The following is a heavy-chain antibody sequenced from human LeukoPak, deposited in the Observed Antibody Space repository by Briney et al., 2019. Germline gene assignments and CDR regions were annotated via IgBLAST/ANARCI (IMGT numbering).Heavy chain of an antibody. Sequence: SETLSLTCAVSGGSISSGSYYWSWIRQPAGKGLEWIGRIYTSGSTNYNPSLKSRVTISVDTSKNQFSLKLSSVTAADTAVYYCARGVYQDYWGQGTLVTVSS. J-gene: IGHJ4*02. CDR1: GGSISSGSYY. CDR3: ARGVYQDY. CDR2: IYTSGST. V-gene: IGHV4-61*02. D-gene: IGHD6-6*01.